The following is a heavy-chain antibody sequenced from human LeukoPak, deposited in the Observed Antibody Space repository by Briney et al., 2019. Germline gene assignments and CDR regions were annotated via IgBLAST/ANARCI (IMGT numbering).Heavy chain of an antibody. Sequence: SQTLSLTCAISGDSVSSNSAAWNWIRQSPSRGLEWLGRTYYRSKWYNDYAVSVKSRITINPDTSKNQFSLQLNSVTPEDTAVYYCARTGSPDYYGSGSYVFDYWGQGTLVTVSS. V-gene: IGHV6-1*01. D-gene: IGHD3-10*01. J-gene: IGHJ4*02. CDR3: ARTGSPDYYGSGSYVFDY. CDR1: GDSVSSNSAA. CDR2: TYYRSKWYN.